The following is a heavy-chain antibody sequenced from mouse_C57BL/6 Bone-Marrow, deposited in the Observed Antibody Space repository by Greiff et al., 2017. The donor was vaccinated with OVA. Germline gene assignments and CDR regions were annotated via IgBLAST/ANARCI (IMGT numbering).Heavy chain of an antibody. J-gene: IGHJ4*01. V-gene: IGHV5-17*01. CDR1: GFTFSDYG. D-gene: IGHD2-4*01. CDR2: ISRGSSTI. Sequence: EVQLVESGGGLVKPGRSLKLSCAASGFTFSDYGMHWVRQAPEKGLEWVAYISRGSSTIYYADTVKGRFTISRDNAKNTLFLQMTSLRSEDTAMDYCARGYYDYDVGAMDYWGQGTSVTVSS. CDR3: ARGYYDYDVGAMDY.